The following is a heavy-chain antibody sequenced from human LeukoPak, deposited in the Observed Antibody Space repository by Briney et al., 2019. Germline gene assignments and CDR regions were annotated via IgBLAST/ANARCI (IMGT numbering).Heavy chain of an antibody. J-gene: IGHJ3*02. CDR1: GFTFSDYA. CDR3: ARKGFGALDI. D-gene: IGHD3-10*01. V-gene: IGHV3-23*01. CDR2: ISDLGAYT. Sequence: PGGSLRLSCVPSGFTFSDYAMSWVRQAPGQGLQWVSDISDLGAYTNYLDSVKGRFIISRDNYRNILYLHMSGLRADDTALYYCARKGFGALDIWGQGTMVTVSS.